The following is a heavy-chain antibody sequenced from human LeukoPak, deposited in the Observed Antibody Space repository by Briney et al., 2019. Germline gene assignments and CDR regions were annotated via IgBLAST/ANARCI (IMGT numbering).Heavy chain of an antibody. J-gene: IGHJ4*02. CDR3: ARGGHDYGDYVL. Sequence: PSETLSLTCTVSGGSISSYYWSWIRQPPGKGLEWIGYIYYSGSTNYNPSLKSRVTISVDTSKNQFSLKLSSVTAADTAVYYCARGGHDYGDYVLWGQGTLVTVSS. D-gene: IGHD4-17*01. CDR1: GGSISSYY. V-gene: IGHV4-59*01. CDR2: IYYSGST.